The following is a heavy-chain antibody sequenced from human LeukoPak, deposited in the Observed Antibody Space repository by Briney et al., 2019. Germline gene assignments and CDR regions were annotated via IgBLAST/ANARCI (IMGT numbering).Heavy chain of an antibody. CDR3: ARGDFGVVINRPYYFDY. V-gene: IGHV3-48*03. J-gene: IGHJ4*02. CDR1: GFTFSSYE. Sequence: GGSLRLSCAASGFTFSSYEMNWVRQAPGKGLEWVSYISSSGSTIYYADSVKGRFTISRDNAKNSLYLQMNSLRAEDTAVYYCARGDFGVVINRPYYFDYWGQGTLVTVSP. CDR2: ISSSGSTI. D-gene: IGHD3-3*01.